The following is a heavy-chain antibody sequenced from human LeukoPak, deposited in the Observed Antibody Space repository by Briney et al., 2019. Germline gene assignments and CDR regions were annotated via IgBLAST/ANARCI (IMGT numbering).Heavy chain of an antibody. CDR3: ARGRITFFGVVMGFDI. D-gene: IGHD3-3*01. J-gene: IGHJ3*02. CDR1: GGTFSSYA. Sequence: AAVKVSCKASGGTFSSYAISWVRQAPGQGLEWMGGIIPIFGTANYAQKFQGRVTITADKSTSTAYMELSSLRSEDTAVYYCARGRITFFGVVMGFDIWGQGTMVTVSS. CDR2: IIPIFGTA. V-gene: IGHV1-69*06.